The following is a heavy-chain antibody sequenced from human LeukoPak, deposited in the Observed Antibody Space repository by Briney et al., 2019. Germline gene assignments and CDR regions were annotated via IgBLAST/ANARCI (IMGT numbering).Heavy chain of an antibody. CDR3: ARDGVTQFFDY. J-gene: IGHJ4*02. CDR2: IKSDGSST. CDR1: GFTFSSYW. V-gene: IGHV3-74*01. D-gene: IGHD2-21*02. Sequence: GGSLRLSCAASGFTFSSYWMHWVRRAPGKGLVWVSRIKSDGSSTGYADSVKGRFTISRDNAKNTLYLQMNSLRAEDTAVYYCARDGVTQFFDYWGQGTLVTVSS.